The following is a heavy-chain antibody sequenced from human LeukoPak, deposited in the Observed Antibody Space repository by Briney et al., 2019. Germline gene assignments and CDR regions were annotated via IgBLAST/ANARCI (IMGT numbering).Heavy chain of an antibody. CDR2: IYPGDSDT. J-gene: IGHJ3*02. D-gene: IGHD5-18*01. CDR3: ASLHPGGAAIDAFDI. V-gene: IGHV5-51*01. CDR1: GYSFTSYW. Sequence: GESLKISCKGSGYSFTSYWIGWVRQMPGKGLEWMGIIYPGDSDTRYSPSFQGQVTISADKSISTAYLQRSSLKASDTAMYYCASLHPGGAAIDAFDIWGQGTMVTVPS.